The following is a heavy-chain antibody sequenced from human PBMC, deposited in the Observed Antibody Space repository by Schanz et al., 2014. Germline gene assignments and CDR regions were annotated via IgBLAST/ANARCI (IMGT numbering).Heavy chain of an antibody. V-gene: IGHV3-23*01. CDR3: AKDPHKDYGGKPQALDI. CDR1: GFTFRNYA. CDR2: ISGNGGST. D-gene: IGHD4-17*01. Sequence: VQLLESGGGLVQPGGSLKLSCSASGFTFRNYALSWVRQAPGKGLEWVSAISGNGGSTYFADSVKGRFTISRDNSKNTLYLQMNSLRAEDTALYYCAKDPHKDYGGKPQALDIWGQGTMVTVSS. J-gene: IGHJ3*02.